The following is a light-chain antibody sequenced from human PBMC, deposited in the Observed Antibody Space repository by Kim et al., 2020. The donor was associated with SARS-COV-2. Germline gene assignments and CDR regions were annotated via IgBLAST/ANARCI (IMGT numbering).Light chain of an antibody. V-gene: IGLV3-1*01. J-gene: IGLJ2*01. Sequence: SYELTQPPSVSVSPGQTASITCSGDKLGDKYACWYQQKPGQSPVLVIYQDSKRPSGIPERFSGSNSGNTATLTISGTQAMDEADYYCQAWDSSPDVVFCG. CDR1: KLGDKY. CDR3: QAWDSSPDVV. CDR2: QDS.